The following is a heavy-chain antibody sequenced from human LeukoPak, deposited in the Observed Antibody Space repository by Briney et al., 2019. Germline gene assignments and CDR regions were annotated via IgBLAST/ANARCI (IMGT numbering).Heavy chain of an antibody. CDR2: IYYSGCT. J-gene: IGHJ4*02. CDR3: ARPGEEYYFDY. V-gene: IGHV4-39*01. D-gene: IGHD3-10*01. CDR1: GGSISSSSYY. Sequence: SETLSLTCTVSGGSISSSSYYLGWIRPPPGKGLAGIGSIYYSGCTYYNPSLKSRVTISVDTSKNQFSLKLSSVTAADTAVYYCARPGEEYYFDYWGQGTLVTVSS.